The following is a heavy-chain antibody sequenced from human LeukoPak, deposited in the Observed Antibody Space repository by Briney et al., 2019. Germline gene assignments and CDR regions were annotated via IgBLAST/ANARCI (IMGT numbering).Heavy chain of an antibody. J-gene: IGHJ4*02. CDR1: GFTVSSNY. CDR3: GGSTYYADSVKGRFTISRHNSMNTLYLQMNSLRAEDTAVYYCARVLSSSWSPNYCFDY. CDR2: IFSGVGK. V-gene: IGHV3-66*01. D-gene: IGHD2-15*01. Sequence: GGSLRLSCAASGFTVSSNYMSWVRQAPGKGLEWFSVIFSGVGKSYAASLKGGFPISRNNSKKTLYFKLKSRRAGEPPVFYSGGSTYYADSVKGRFTISRHNSMNTLYLQMNSLRAEDTAVYYCARVLSSSWSPNYCFDYWGQGTLVTVSS.